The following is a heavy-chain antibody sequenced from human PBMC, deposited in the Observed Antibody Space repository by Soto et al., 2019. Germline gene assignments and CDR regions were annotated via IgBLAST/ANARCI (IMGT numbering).Heavy chain of an antibody. CDR1: GFTFSSYA. D-gene: IGHD3-10*01. Sequence: GGSLRLSCAASGFTFSSYAMHWVRQAPGKGLGWVAVISYDGSNKYYADSVKGRFTISRDNSKNTLYLQMNSLRAEDTAVYYCASRVTILGMDVWGQGTTVTVSS. J-gene: IGHJ6*02. V-gene: IGHV3-30-3*01. CDR3: ASRVTILGMDV. CDR2: ISYDGSNK.